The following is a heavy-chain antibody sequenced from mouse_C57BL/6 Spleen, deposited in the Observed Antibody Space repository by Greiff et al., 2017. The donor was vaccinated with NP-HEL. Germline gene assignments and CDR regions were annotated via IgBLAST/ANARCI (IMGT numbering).Heavy chain of an antibody. D-gene: IGHD4-1*01. V-gene: IGHV5-17*01. Sequence: VQLKESGGGLVKPGGSLKLSCAASGFTFSDYGMHWVRQAPEKGLEWVAYISSGSSTIYYADTVKGRFTISGDNAKNTLFLQRTRLRAEDTAMYYCARGLGRYYFDYWGQGTTLTVSS. CDR1: GFTFSDYG. J-gene: IGHJ2*01. CDR2: ISSGSSTI. CDR3: ARGLGRYYFDY.